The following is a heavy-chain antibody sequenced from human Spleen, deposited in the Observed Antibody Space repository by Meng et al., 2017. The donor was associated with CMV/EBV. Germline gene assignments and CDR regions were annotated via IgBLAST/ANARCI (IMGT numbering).Heavy chain of an antibody. D-gene: IGHD3-10*01. V-gene: IGHV3-48*03. J-gene: IGHJ4*02. Sequence: GGSLRLSCAASGFPVSSYEMNWVRQAPGKGLEWVSYISSTGTTYYADSVKGRFAISRDNADNSLHLQMNSLRTEDTAVYYCARGGRLYGSGSFLAYWGQGSVVTVSS. CDR1: GFPVSSYE. CDR3: ARGGRLYGSGSFLAY. CDR2: ISSTGTT.